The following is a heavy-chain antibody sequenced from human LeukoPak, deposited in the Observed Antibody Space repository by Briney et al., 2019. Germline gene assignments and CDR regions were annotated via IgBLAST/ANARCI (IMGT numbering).Heavy chain of an antibody. CDR1: GDSISTTDYY. Sequence: SQTLSLTCTVSGDSISTTDYYWSWVRQPPGKGLEWIGYIYDSGTTYYNPSLKSRVTVSVDTSKNRFSLKLSSVTAADTAVYYCARGRFLWAVAGTVYYYYGMDVWGQGTTVTVSS. CDR3: ARGRFLWAVAGTVYYYYGMDV. V-gene: IGHV4-30-4*08. J-gene: IGHJ6*02. D-gene: IGHD6-19*01. CDR2: IYDSGTT.